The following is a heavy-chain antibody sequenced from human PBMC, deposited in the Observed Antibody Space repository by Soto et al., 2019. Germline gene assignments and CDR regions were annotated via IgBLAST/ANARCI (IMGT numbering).Heavy chain of an antibody. CDR2: INHDGSEK. V-gene: IGHV3-7*01. J-gene: IGHJ4*02. CDR3: MRDRNWSPH. CDR1: GFTFSAFR. Sequence: VQMVQSGGGLVQPGGSLRLSCAVSGFTFSAFRMTWVRQAPGRGLEWVATINHDGSEKYYVDSVTGRFTISRDNAKSSLYLQMNRLRAEDTAVYYCMRDRNWSPHWGQGTQVTVSS.